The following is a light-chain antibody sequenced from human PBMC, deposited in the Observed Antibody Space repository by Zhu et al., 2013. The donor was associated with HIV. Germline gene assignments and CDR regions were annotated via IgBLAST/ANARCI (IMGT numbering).Light chain of an antibody. CDR1: SSDVGNYNY. J-gene: IGLJ2*01. V-gene: IGLV2-11*01. CDR2: DVS. CDR3: NSHRSGTTLVL. Sequence: QSALTQPRSVSGSPGQSVTISCTGTSSDVGNYNYVSWYQQHPGKAPKLMIYDVSKRPSGVPDRFSGSKSGNTASLTISGLQDDDEAEYYCNSHRSGTTLVLFGGGTKVTVL.